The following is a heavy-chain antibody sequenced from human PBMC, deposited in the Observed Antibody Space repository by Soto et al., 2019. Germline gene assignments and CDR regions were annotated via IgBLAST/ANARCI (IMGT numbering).Heavy chain of an antibody. J-gene: IGHJ4*02. Sequence: GGSLRLSCAASGFTFSNYTMHWVRQAPGKGLEWVALISYDEIDKYFADAVKGRVTISRDNSKNTLYLQMDSLRAEDTAVYYCAGRSGSSDYWGRGTLVTVSS. CDR2: ISYDEIDK. CDR1: GFTFSNYT. CDR3: AGRSGSSDY. D-gene: IGHD3-10*01. V-gene: IGHV3-30*04.